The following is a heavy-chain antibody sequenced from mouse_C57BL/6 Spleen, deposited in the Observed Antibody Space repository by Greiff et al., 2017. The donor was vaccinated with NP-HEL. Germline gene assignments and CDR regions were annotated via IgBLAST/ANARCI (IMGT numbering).Heavy chain of an antibody. V-gene: IGHV2-9-1*01. CDR2: IWTGGGT. CDR1: GFSLTSYA. Sequence: QVQLKQSGPGLVAPSQSLSITCTVSGFSLTSYAISWVRQPPGKGLEWLGVIWTGGGTNYNSALKSRLSISKDNSKSQVFLKMNSLQADDTARYNSARKYYGSSTYAMDYWGQGTSVTGSS. D-gene: IGHD1-1*01. J-gene: IGHJ4*01. CDR3: ARKYYGSSTYAMDY.